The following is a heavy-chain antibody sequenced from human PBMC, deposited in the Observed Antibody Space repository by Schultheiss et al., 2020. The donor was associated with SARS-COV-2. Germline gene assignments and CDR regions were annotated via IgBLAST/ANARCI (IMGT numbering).Heavy chain of an antibody. CDR2: ISYDGSNK. CDR1: GFTFSSYG. CDR3: ANAIYDFWSGPRAGMDV. Sequence: GGSLRLSCAASGFTFSSYGMHWVRQAPGRGLEWVAVISYDGSNKYYADSVKGRFTISRDNSKNTLYLQMNSLRAEDTAVYYCANAIYDFWSGPRAGMDVWGQGTTVTVSS. J-gene: IGHJ6*02. V-gene: IGHV3-30*18. D-gene: IGHD3-3*01.